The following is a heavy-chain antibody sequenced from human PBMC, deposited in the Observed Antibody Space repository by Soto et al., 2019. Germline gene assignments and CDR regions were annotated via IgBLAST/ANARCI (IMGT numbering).Heavy chain of an antibody. CDR2: ISYDGSNK. V-gene: IGHV3-30*18. D-gene: IGHD3-10*01. CDR3: AKDLGSGKPYYYYAMDV. J-gene: IGHJ6*02. Sequence: QVQLVESGGGVVQPGTSLRLSCAASGFILSRYGMHWVRQAPGKGLEWVAVISYDGSNKYYAESVKGRFIISRDKSENTLYLQMNSLRAEDTAVYYCAKDLGSGKPYYYYAMDVWGQGTTVTVSS. CDR1: GFILSRYG.